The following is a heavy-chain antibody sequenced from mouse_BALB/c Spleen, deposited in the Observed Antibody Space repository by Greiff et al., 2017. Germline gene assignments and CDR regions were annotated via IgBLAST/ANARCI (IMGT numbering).Heavy chain of an antibody. V-gene: IGHV5-6-5*01. CDR1: GFTFSSYA. D-gene: IGHD1-1*01. J-gene: IGHJ2*01. CDR3: ARITTVVAPYFDY. Sequence: DVKLVESGGGLVKPGGSLKLSCAASGFTFSSYAMSWVRQTPEKRLEWVASISSGGSTYYPDSVKGRFTISRDNARNILYLQMSSLRSEDTAMYYFARITTVVAPYFDYWGQGTTLTVSS. CDR2: ISSGGST.